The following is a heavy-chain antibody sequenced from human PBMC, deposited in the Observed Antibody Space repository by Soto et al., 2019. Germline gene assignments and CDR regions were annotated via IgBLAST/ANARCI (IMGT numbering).Heavy chain of an antibody. V-gene: IGHV1-18*01. CDR1: GFNFITYG. Sequence: QVQLVQSGAEVEKPGASVTVSCQASGFNFITYGINWVRQAPGQGLERIGWISAYNGNTNYAQKHQGRVTMTTDTSTTTAYLEIRRLRSDVTAVYYCARGYCSGGSCLYGVEVWGQGTTVRVSS. J-gene: IGHJ6*02. D-gene: IGHD2-15*01. CDR3: ARGYCSGGSCLYGVEV. CDR2: ISAYNGNT.